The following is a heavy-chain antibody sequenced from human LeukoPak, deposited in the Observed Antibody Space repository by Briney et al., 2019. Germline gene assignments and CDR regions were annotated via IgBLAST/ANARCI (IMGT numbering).Heavy chain of an antibody. CDR1: GFTFSTYW. D-gene: IGHD3-22*01. Sequence: GGSLRLSCAAPGFTFSTYWMSWVRQAPGKGLEWGANIKEDGSEKYYGDSVKGRFTISRDNAKISLYLEMNSLRVEDTAVYYCARDSSGYQWGQGTLVTVSS. J-gene: IGHJ4*02. CDR3: ARDSSGYQ. V-gene: IGHV3-7*01. CDR2: IKEDGSEK.